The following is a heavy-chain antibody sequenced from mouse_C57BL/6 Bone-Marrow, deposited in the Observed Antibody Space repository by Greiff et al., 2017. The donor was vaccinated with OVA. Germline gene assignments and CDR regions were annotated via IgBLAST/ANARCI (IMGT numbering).Heavy chain of an antibody. J-gene: IGHJ3*01. CDR2: INYDGSST. CDR1: GFTFSDYY. CDR3: ARDGAYYPFAY. V-gene: IGHV5-16*01. Sequence: EVQRVESEGGLVQPGSSMKLSCTASGFTFSDYYMAWVRQVPEKGLEWVANINYDGSSTYYLDSLKSRFIISRDNAKNILYLQMSSLKSEDTATYYCARDGAYYPFAYWGQGTLVTVSA. D-gene: IGHD2-10*01.